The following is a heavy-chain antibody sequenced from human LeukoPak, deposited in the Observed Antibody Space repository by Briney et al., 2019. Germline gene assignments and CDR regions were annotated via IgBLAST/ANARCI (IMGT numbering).Heavy chain of an antibody. V-gene: IGHV3-48*02. CDR2: ISSSSSTI. CDR3: AGQGPLSNYYYYGMDV. CDR1: GFTFSSYS. D-gene: IGHD2/OR15-2a*01. Sequence: GGSLRLSCAASGFTFSSYSMNWVHQAPGKGLEWVSYISSSSSTIYYADPVKGRFTISRDNAKNSLYLQMNSLRDEDTAVYYCAGQGPLSNYYYYGMDVWGQGTTVTVSS. J-gene: IGHJ6*02.